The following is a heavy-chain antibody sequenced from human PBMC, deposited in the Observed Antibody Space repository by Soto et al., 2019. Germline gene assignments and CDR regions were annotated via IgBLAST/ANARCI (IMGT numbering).Heavy chain of an antibody. V-gene: IGHV1-46*01. J-gene: IGHJ4*02. CDR2: INPNSGNT. D-gene: IGHD3-16*01. CDR3: ARDDYIWGTQN. CDR1: GYTFSSYY. Sequence: ASVKVSCKASGYTFSSYYIHWVRQAPGQGLEWIGIINPNSGNTNYAQNFKGRLTMTRNTSTSTAYMELSGLRSDDTAVYYCARDDYIWGTQNWGQGTLVTVSS.